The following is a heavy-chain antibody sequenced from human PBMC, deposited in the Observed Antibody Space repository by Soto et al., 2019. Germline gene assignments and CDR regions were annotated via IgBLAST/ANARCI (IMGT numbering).Heavy chain of an antibody. Sequence: EVELLESGGGMVQPGGSLRLSCVASGFTFSRHALAWVRQVPGKGLEWVSAISGSGASKYDADSVKGRFTISRDNSNNTLFLQVMRPRPADTAVYCCAKAPAVVAVVPRFDHWGPGMRVLVSS. CDR1: GFTFSRHA. CDR2: ISGSGASK. V-gene: IGHV3-23*01. D-gene: IGHD2-15*01. J-gene: IGHJ4*02. CDR3: AKAPAVVAVVPRFDH.